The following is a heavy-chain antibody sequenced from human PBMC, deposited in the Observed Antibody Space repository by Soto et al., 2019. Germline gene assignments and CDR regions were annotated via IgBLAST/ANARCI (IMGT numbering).Heavy chain of an antibody. CDR2: MNPDGTLT. CDR3: ARDPSHGALDY. J-gene: IGHJ4*02. D-gene: IGHD2-8*01. V-gene: IGHV3-7*04. CDR1: RFPFSASW. Sequence: GGSLRLSCTASRFPFSASWMTWVRQTPGKELEWVADMNPDGTLTYYVDSVKGRFTISRDNSKNSLYLQMNSLRAEDTAVYYCARDPSHGALDYWGQGTLVTVSS.